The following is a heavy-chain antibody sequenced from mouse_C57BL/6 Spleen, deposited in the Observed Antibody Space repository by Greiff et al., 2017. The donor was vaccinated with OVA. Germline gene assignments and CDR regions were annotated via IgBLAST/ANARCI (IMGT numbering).Heavy chain of an antibody. J-gene: IGHJ4*01. CDR1: GYTFTSYW. CDR2: IDPSDSYT. D-gene: IGHD2-1*01. V-gene: IGHV1-59*01. Sequence: QVQLQQPGAELVRPGTSVKLSCKASGYTFTSYWMHWVKQRPGQGLEWIGVIDPSDSYTNYNQKFKGKATLTVVTSSSTASMQLSSLTSEDSAVFDCGRSGIYYGNMDYWGQGTSVTVSA. CDR3: GRSGIYYGNMDY.